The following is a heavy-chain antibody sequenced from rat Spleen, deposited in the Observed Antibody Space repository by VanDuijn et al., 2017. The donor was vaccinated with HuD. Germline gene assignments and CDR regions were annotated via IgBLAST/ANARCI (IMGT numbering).Heavy chain of an antibody. Sequence: QVQLKESGPGLVQPSQTLSLTCTVSGFSLTSYNVHWVRQPPGKGLEWMGRMRYNGDTSYNSALKSRLSISRETSKNQVFLKMNSLQTDDTGTYYCTRERFGVYVMDAWGQGASVTVSS. D-gene: IGHD4-3*01. CDR1: GFSLTSYN. CDR3: TRERFGVYVMDA. V-gene: IGHV2-63*01. CDR2: MRYNGDT. J-gene: IGHJ4*01.